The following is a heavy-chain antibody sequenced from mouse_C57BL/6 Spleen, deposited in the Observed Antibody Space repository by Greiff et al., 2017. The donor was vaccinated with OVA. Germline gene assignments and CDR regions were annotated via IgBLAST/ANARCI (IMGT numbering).Heavy chain of an antibody. J-gene: IGHJ3*01. Sequence: VQLKESGAELVKPGASVKLSCTASGFNITDYYMHWVKQRPEQGLEWIGRIDPEDGETKYAPKFQGKATITADTSSNTAYLQLSSLTSEDTAVYYCAREYYYGSSYDWFAYWGQGTLVTVSA. CDR2: IDPEDGET. V-gene: IGHV14-2*01. CDR3: AREYYYGSSYDWFAY. CDR1: GFNITDYY. D-gene: IGHD1-1*01.